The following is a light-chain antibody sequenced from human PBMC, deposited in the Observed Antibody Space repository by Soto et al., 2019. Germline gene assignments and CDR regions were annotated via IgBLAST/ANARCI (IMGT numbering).Light chain of an antibody. CDR1: QGISNY. CDR2: AAS. CDR3: HTYNSYSLHT. V-gene: IGKV1-27*01. J-gene: IGKJ2*01. Sequence: DIQMTQSPSSLSASVGDRVSITCRASQGISNYLAWYQQKPGKVPKLLIYAASTLQSGVPSRFSGSGSGTDFTLTISSLQPEDVATYYCHTYNSYSLHTFGQGTKVDIK.